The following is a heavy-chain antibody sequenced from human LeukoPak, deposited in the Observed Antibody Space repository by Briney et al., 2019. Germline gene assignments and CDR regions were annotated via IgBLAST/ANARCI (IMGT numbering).Heavy chain of an antibody. D-gene: IGHD3-22*01. V-gene: IGHV3-7*01. CDR2: IKQDGSDK. J-gene: IGHJ3*02. CDR1: GFTFSNYW. Sequence: GGSLRLSCAASGFTFSNYWMSWVRQAPGKGLEWVANIKQDGSDKNYVDSVKGRFTISRDNAKNSVFLQMNSLRAEDTAVYYCARLTRVTMIVVVSIDAFDIWGQGTMVTVSS. CDR3: ARLTRVTMIVVVSIDAFDI.